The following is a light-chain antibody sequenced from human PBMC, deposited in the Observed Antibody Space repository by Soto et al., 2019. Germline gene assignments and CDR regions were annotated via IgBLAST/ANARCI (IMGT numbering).Light chain of an antibody. J-gene: IGLJ3*02. CDR3: QSYDSSLSGWV. V-gene: IGLV1-40*01. Sequence: QSVLTQPPSVSGAPGQRVTISCTGSSSNIGAGYDVHWYQQLPGTAPKLLIYGNSNRPSGVPDRFSGSKSGTSASLAITGLQAKDEADYYCQSYDSSLSGWVFGGGTKLTV. CDR2: GNS. CDR1: SSNIGAGYD.